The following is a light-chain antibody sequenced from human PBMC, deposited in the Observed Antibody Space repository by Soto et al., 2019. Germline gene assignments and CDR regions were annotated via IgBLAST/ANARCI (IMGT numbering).Light chain of an antibody. CDR1: QGISSY. CDR2: AAS. Sequence: TKLTQSPSSLSASVGDRVTITCRASQGISSYLAWFQQKPGKAPKLLIYAASTLQSGVPSRFSATVSGTEFSLTITSLQPEDFATYYCQQLFDSPITFGQGTRLEIK. J-gene: IGKJ5*01. V-gene: IGKV1-9*01. CDR3: QQLFDSPIT.